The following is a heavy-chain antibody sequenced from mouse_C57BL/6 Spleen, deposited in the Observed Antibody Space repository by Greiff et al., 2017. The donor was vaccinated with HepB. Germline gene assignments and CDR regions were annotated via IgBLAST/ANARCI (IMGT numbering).Heavy chain of an antibody. CDR2: IDPSDSYT. CDR1: GYTFTSYW. D-gene: IGHD1-1*01. CDR3: ASPNYYGSSYEGYFDV. J-gene: IGHJ1*03. V-gene: IGHV1-69*01. Sequence: QVQLKQPGAELVMPGASVKLSCKASGYTFTSYWMHWVKQRPGQGLEWIGEIDPSDSYTNYNQKFKGKSTLTVDKSSSTAYMQLSSLTSEDTAVYYCASPNYYGSSYEGYFDVWGTGTTVTVSS.